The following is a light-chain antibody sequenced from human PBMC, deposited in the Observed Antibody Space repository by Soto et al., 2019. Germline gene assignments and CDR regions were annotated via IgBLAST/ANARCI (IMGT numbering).Light chain of an antibody. J-gene: IGLJ1*01. CDR1: TSDIDNYDS. CDR3: SLYTSNGSLI. V-gene: IGLV2-18*01. CDR2: DVN. Sequence: QSALTQPPSVSGSPGQSVTISCTGTTSDIDNYDSVSWYQQAPGTAPKLIIYDVNNRPSGAPDRFSGSTSGNTASLTISRLQAADETDYFCSLYTSNGSLIFGPGTKLTVL.